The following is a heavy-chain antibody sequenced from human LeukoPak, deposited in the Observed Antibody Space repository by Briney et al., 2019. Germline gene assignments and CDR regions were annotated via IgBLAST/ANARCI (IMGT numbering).Heavy chain of an antibody. V-gene: IGHV3-48*01. CDR2: ISTSSNTI. D-gene: IGHD3-10*01. Sequence: KPGGSLRLSCAASGFTFSTYAMSWVRQAPGKGLEWVSYISTSSNTIYYADSVKGRFTISRDNAKNSLYLQMNDLRAEDTAVYYCARVGSYGMDVWGQGTTVTVSS. J-gene: IGHJ6*02. CDR1: GFTFSTYA. CDR3: ARVGSYGMDV.